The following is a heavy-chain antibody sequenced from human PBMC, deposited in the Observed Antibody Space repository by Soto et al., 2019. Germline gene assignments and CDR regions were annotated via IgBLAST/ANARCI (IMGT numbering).Heavy chain of an antibody. CDR1: GFTFSGDA. D-gene: IGHD3-10*01. V-gene: IGHV3-64D*08. J-gene: IGHJ3*02. CDR2: ISRDGLNT. CDR3: VVRGSAFDI. Sequence: GGSLRLSCSASGFTFSGDAMHWVRQAPGKGLESVSGISRDGLNTYYADSVKGRFTISRDNSKNTLFLQMSSLRPEDTAVFYCVVRGSAFDIWGQGTMVTVSS.